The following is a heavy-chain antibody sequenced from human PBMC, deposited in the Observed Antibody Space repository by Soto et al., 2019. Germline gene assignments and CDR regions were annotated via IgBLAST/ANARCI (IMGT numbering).Heavy chain of an antibody. CDR1: GFTFSSYG. Sequence: PGGSLRLSCAACGFTFSSYGMHWVRQAPGKGLEWVAVISYDGSNKYYADSVKGRFTISRDNSKNTLYLQMNSLRAEDTAVYYCAKLITGTTTHPLDYWGQGTLVTVSS. V-gene: IGHV3-30*18. D-gene: IGHD1-7*01. CDR3: AKLITGTTTHPLDY. J-gene: IGHJ4*02. CDR2: ISYDGSNK.